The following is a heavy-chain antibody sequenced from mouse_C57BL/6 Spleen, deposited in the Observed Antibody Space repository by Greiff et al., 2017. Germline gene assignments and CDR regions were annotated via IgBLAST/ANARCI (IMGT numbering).Heavy chain of an antibody. CDR2: ISDGGSYT. J-gene: IGHJ4*01. CDR1: GFTFSSYA. Sequence: EVQGVESGGGLVKPGGSLKLSCAASGFTFSSYAMSWVRQTPEKRLEWVATISDGGSYTYYPDNVKGRFTISRDNAKNNLYLQMSHLKSEDTAMYYCARDRRFITTVEDAMDYWGQGTSVTVSS. V-gene: IGHV5-4*01. CDR3: ARDRRFITTVEDAMDY. D-gene: IGHD1-1*01.